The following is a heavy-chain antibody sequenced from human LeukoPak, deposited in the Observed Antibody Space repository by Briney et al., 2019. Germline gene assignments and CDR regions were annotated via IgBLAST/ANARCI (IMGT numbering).Heavy chain of an antibody. CDR2: MNPNSGNT. J-gene: IGHJ4*02. CDR1: GYTFTSYD. D-gene: IGHD3-22*01. CDR3: TRVGYYYDSSGYYYSY. Sequence: ASVKVSCKASGYTFTSYDINWVRQATGQGLEWMGWMNPNSGNTGYAQKFQGRVTMTRNTSISTAYMELSSLRSEDTAVYYCTRVGYYYDSSGYYYSYWGQGTLVTVSS. V-gene: IGHV1-8*01.